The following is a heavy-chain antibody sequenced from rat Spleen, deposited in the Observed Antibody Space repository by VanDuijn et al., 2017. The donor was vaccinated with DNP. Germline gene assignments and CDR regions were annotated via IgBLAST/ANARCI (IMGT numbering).Heavy chain of an antibody. CDR2: ISYSGST. V-gene: IGHV3-1*01. CDR1: GYSITSTN. CDR3: ARWTRYVDY. D-gene: IGHD1-7*01. Sequence: QLQESGSGLVKPSQSLSLTCSVTGYSITSTNWGGIRKFPGNKMEYIGHISYSGSTNYNPSLKSRISITRDTSKNHFFLHLNSVTTEDKATYYCARWTRYVDYWGQGVMVTVSS. J-gene: IGHJ2*01.